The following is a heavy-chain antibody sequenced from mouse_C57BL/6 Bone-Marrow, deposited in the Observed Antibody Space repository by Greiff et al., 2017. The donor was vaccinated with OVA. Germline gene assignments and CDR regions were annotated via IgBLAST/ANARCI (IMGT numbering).Heavy chain of an antibody. J-gene: IGHJ3*01. CDR3: VRSTVVPFAY. D-gene: IGHD1-1*01. Sequence: EVNLVESGGGLVQPKGSLKLSCAASGFSFNTYAMNWVRQAPGKGLEWVARIRSKSNNYATYYADSVKDRFTISRDDSESMLYLQMNNLKTEDTAMYYCVRSTVVPFAYWGQGTLVTVSA. CDR2: IRSKSNNYAT. V-gene: IGHV10-1*01. CDR1: GFSFNTYA.